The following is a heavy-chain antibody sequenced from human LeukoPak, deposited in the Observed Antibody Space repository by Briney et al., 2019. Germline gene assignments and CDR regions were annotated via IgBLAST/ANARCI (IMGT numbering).Heavy chain of an antibody. CDR2: MKPNSGNT. CDR1: GYTFTNYD. V-gene: IGHV1-8*01. D-gene: IGHD3-10*01. CDR3: ARGRTFYYYGSGSPAMVDY. J-gene: IGHJ4*02. Sequence: GASVKVSCTASGYTFTNYDINWVRQATGQGLEWMGYMKPNSGNTGYAQKFQGRVTMTRDTSISTAYMELSSLTSEDTAVYYCARGRTFYYYGSGSPAMVDYWGQGTLVTVSS.